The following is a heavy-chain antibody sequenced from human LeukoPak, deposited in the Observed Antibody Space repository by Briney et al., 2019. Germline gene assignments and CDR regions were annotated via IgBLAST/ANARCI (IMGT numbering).Heavy chain of an antibody. CDR3: ARGSYYDFWSGYFPDAFDI. D-gene: IGHD3-3*01. J-gene: IGHJ3*02. CDR1: GYTFTGYY. V-gene: IGHV1-2*06. Sequence: ASVKVSCKASGYTFTGYYMHWVRQAPGQGLEWMGRTNPNSGGTNCAQKFQGRVTMTRDTSISTAYMELSRLRSDDTAVYYCARGSYYDFWSGYFPDAFDIWGQGTMVTVSS. CDR2: TNPNSGGT.